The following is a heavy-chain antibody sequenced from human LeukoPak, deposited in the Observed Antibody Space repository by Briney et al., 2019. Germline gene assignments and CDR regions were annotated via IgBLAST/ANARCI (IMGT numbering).Heavy chain of an antibody. D-gene: IGHD3-10*01. CDR1: GFTFSSYG. Sequence: PGTSLKLSCAASGFTFSSYGMHWVRQAPGKGLEWMGVISYDFSNKYYADSLKGRFTISRDNSKNTLYLQMNSLRAEDTAVYYCATVHGSRKQYGSGSYYDFDYWGQGTLVTVSS. CDR3: ATVHGSRKQYGSGSYYDFDY. CDR2: ISYDFSNK. V-gene: IGHV3-30*03. J-gene: IGHJ4*02.